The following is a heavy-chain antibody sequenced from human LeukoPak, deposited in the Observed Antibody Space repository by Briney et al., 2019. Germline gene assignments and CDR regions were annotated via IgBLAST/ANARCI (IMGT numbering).Heavy chain of an antibody. Sequence: SETLSLTCAVYGESFSDYYWSWIRQPPGKGLEWIGEVYPSGSTNYSPSLKSRVTISVGKSKNQFSLTLSSVTAADTAVYFCGTTEHDSGDYWGQGTLVTVSS. D-gene: IGHD6-25*01. CDR1: GESFSDYY. CDR2: VYPSGST. CDR3: GTTEHDSGDY. V-gene: IGHV4-34*01. J-gene: IGHJ4*02.